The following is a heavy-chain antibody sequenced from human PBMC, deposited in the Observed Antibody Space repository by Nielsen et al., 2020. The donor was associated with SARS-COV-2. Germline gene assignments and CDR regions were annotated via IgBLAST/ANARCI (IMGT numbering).Heavy chain of an antibody. Sequence: ASVKASCKASGYTFTSYYMHWVRQAPGQGLEWMGIINPSGGSTSYAQKFQGRVTMTRDTSTSTVYMELSSLRSEDTAVYYCARVRTTGTTLSWFDPWGQGTLVTVSS. CDR2: INPSGGST. V-gene: IGHV1-46*01. J-gene: IGHJ5*02. CDR3: ARVRTTGTTLSWFDP. CDR1: GYTFTSYY. D-gene: IGHD1-1*01.